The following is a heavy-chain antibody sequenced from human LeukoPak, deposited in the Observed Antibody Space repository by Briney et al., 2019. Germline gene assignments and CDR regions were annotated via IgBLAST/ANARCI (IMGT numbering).Heavy chain of an antibody. Sequence: ASVKVSCKASGYTFTGYYIDWVRQAPGQGLEWMGWITPNSGGTKYGQKFQGRVTMTRDTSISTAYMELRSLRSDDTAVYYCARGGGGDYGDYESAFDIWGQGTMVTVSS. CDR1: GYTFTGYY. CDR3: ARGGGGDYGDYESAFDI. V-gene: IGHV1-2*02. D-gene: IGHD4-17*01. J-gene: IGHJ3*02. CDR2: ITPNSGGT.